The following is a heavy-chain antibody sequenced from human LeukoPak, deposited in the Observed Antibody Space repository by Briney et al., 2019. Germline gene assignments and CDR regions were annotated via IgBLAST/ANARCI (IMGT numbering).Heavy chain of an antibody. CDR1: GGSISSYY. Sequence: SETLSLTCTVSGGSISSYYWSWIRQPPGKGLEWIGEINHSGSTNYNPSLKSRVTISVDTSKNQFSLKLSSVTAADTAVYYCARGSRSRFDFWSGYYTGRFDPWGQGTLVTVSS. V-gene: IGHV4-34*01. CDR3: ARGSRSRFDFWSGYYTGRFDP. D-gene: IGHD3-3*01. CDR2: INHSGST. J-gene: IGHJ5*02.